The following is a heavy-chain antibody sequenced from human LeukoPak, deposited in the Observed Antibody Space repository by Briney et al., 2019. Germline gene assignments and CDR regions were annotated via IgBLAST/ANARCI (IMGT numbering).Heavy chain of an antibody. CDR2: IYHSGST. CDR3: VLGGYSYGSPIDY. V-gene: IGHV4-4*02. D-gene: IGHD5-18*01. Sequence: PSETLSLTCAVSGGSISSSNWWSWVRQPPGKGLEWIGEIYHSGSTNYNPSLKSRVTISVDKSKNQFSLKLSSVTAADTAVYYCVLGGYSYGSPIDYWGQGTLVTVSS. CDR1: GGSISSSNW. J-gene: IGHJ4*02.